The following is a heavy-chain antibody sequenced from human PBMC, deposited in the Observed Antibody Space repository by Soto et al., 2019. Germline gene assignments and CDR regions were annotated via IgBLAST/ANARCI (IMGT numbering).Heavy chain of an antibody. CDR1: VYTFTSYG. J-gene: IGHJ6*02. Sequence: QVQLVQSGAEVKKPGASVKVSCKASVYTFTSYGISWVRQAPGQGLEWMGWISAYNGNTNYAQKLQGRVTMTTDTSTSTAYMELRSLRSEDTAVYYCAIETYYYGMDVWGQGTTVTVSS. CDR3: AIETYYYGMDV. V-gene: IGHV1-18*04. CDR2: ISAYNGNT.